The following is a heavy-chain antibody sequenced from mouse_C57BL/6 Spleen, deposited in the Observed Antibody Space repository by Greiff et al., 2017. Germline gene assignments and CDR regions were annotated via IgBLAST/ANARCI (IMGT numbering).Heavy chain of an antibody. J-gene: IGHJ1*03. CDR2: IYPSDSET. V-gene: IGHV1-61*01. CDR1: GYTFTSYW. CDR3: APHYYGSSYWYFDV. Sequence: QVQLKQPGAELVRPGSSVKLSCKASGYTFTSYWMDWVKQRPGQGLEWIGNIYPSDSETHYNQKFQDKATLTVDKSSRTAYMQLSSLTSEDSAVYYCAPHYYGSSYWYFDVWGTGTTVTVSS. D-gene: IGHD1-1*01.